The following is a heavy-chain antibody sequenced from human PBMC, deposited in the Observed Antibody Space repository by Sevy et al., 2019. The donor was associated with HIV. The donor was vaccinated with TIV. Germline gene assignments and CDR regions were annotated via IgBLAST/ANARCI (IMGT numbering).Heavy chain of an antibody. D-gene: IGHD2-21*02. CDR1: GFTFSSYA. J-gene: IGHJ4*02. CDR3: ARVYCGGDCYFAFDY. Sequence: GGSLRLSCAASGFTFSSYAMHWVRQAPGKGLEWVAIISYDRSNKYYADSVKGRFTISRDNSKNTLYLQMNSLRAEDTAVYYCARVYCGGDCYFAFDYWGQGTLLTVSS. V-gene: IGHV3-30-3*01. CDR2: ISYDRSNK.